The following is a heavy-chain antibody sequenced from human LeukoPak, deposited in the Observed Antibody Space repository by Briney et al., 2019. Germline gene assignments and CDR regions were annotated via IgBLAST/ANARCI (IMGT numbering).Heavy chain of an antibody. J-gene: IGHJ4*02. CDR3: ARYGYCTSTSCYKFPDY. V-gene: IGHV3-11*01. CDR2: ISSSGSTV. CDR1: GFTFSDYY. D-gene: IGHD2-2*02. Sequence: PGGSLRLSCAASGFTFSDYYMSWVRQAPGKGLEWVSYISSSGSTVYYADSVKGRFTISRDNAKNSLYLQMNSLRAEDAAVYCCARYGYCTSTSCYKFPDYWGQGTLVTVSS.